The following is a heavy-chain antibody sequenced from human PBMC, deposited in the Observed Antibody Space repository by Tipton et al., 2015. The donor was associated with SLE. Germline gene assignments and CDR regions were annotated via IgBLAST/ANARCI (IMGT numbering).Heavy chain of an antibody. CDR3: ARLGGFGESTAEYFQH. CDR2: IFHSGDV. V-gene: IGHV4-38-2*01. J-gene: IGHJ1*01. CDR1: GSSISSYH. Sequence: TLSLTCSVSGSSISSYHWGWIRQPPGKGLEWMGSIFHSGDVYYNPSVKSRVTISVDTSKNQFSLKLSSVTAADTAVYYCARLGGFGESTAEYFQHWGQGTLVTVSS. D-gene: IGHD3-10*01.